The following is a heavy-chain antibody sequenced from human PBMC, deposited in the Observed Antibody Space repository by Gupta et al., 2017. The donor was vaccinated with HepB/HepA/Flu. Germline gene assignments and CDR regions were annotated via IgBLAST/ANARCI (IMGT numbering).Heavy chain of an antibody. CDR1: GFTFSSSW. Sequence: EVQLVESGGGLVQPGGSLRLSCAASGFTFSSSWMHWVRQAPGKGLVWVSSLNGDGSNTNYADSVRGRFTVSRDNAKNTLFLQMNSLRAEDTAVYYCVRVLESWGQGTLVTVSS. CDR3: VRVLES. CDR2: LNGDGSNT. J-gene: IGHJ4*02. V-gene: IGHV3-74*01.